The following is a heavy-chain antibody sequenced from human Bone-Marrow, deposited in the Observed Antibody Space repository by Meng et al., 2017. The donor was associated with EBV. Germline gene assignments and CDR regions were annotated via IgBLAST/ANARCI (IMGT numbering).Heavy chain of an antibody. J-gene: IGHJ4*02. CDR2: FLSILGAP. V-gene: IGHV1-69*01. CDR3: ARESGRGYSSDY. D-gene: IGHD5-18*01. Sequence: QVLLVQLGAEVKKPGSSVQVSCKASGGNFRISAIRWLRQAPGQGLEWMGGFLSILGAPNYAQRFQDRVTITADESTSTGYMELSSLRSDDTAVYYCARESGRGYSSDYWGQGTLVTVSS. CDR1: GGNFRISA.